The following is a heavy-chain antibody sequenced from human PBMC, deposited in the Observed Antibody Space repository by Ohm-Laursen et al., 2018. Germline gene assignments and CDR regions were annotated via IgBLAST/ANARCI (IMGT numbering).Heavy chain of an antibody. V-gene: IGHV3-23*01. Sequence: SLRLSCAASGFTFSNYGMNWVRQAPGKGLEWVSSINDSGGDTYYADSVKGRFTISRDNAKNSLYLQMNSLRAEDTAVYYCARDGGSYQDDVFDIWGQGTMVTVSS. CDR3: ARDGGSYQDDVFDI. CDR2: INDSGGDT. J-gene: IGHJ3*02. D-gene: IGHD3-16*01. CDR1: GFTFSNYG.